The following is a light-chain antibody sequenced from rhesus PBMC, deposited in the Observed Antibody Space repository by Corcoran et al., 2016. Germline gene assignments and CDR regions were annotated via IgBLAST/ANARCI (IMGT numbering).Light chain of an antibody. J-gene: IGLJ1*01. V-gene: IGLV2-13*03. CDR2: EVK. CDR3: SSYTSGGTFV. Sequence: AAPTQSPCVSGSPGQSRTISCTRTNSDIGGSNRVSWYQQHPGKAPKLMIYEVKKPPTGVADRVAGSKSGNTASLIISGLYADDAAYYYGSSYTSGGTFVFGAGTRLTVL. CDR1: NSDIGGSNR.